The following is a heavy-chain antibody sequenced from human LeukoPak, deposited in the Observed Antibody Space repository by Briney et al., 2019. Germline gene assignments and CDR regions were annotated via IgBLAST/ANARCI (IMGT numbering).Heavy chain of an antibody. J-gene: IGHJ4*02. CDR3: ARVLLGYCSSTSCWTSGFDY. CDR2: IYYSGST. Sequence: GSLRLSCAASGFTLSSYAMNWVRQPPGKGLEWIGSIYYSGSTYYNPSLKSRVTISVDTSKNQFSLKLSSVTAADTAVYYCARVLLGYCSSTSCWTSGFDYWGQGTLVTVSS. CDR1: GFTLSSYA. V-gene: IGHV4-39*01. D-gene: IGHD2-2*01.